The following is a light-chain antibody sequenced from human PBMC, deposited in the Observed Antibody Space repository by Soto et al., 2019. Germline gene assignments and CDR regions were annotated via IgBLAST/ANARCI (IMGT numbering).Light chain of an antibody. J-gene: IGKJ2*01. Sequence: DIQMTQSPSSLSASVGDRVTITCRASQSISSYLNWYQQKPGKAPKLLIYAASSLQSGVPSRFGGSGSGTDFTLTISSLQPEDFATYYCLQSYSTPPYTFGQGTKLEIK. V-gene: IGKV1-39*01. CDR1: QSISSY. CDR2: AAS. CDR3: LQSYSTPPYT.